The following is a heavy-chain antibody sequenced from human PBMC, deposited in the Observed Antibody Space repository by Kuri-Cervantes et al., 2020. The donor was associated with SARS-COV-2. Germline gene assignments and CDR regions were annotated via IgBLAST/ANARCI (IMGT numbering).Heavy chain of an antibody. CDR2: IRYDGSNK. V-gene: IGHV3-30*02. CDR3: ARDRYYYMDV. CDR1: GFTFSSYG. Sequence: GGSLRLSCAASGFTFSSYGMHWVRQAPGKGLEWVAFIRYDGSNKYYADSVKGRFTTSRDNSKNTLYLQMGSLRAEDMAVYYCARDRYYYMDVWGKGTTVTVSS. J-gene: IGHJ6*03.